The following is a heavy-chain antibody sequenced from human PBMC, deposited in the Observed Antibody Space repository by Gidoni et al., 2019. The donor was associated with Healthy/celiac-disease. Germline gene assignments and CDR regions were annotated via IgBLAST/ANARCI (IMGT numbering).Heavy chain of an antibody. CDR1: GFTFSSYA. D-gene: IGHD3-22*01. Sequence: EVQLLESGGGLVQPGGSLRLSCAASGFTFSSYAMSWVRQAPGKGLEWVSAISGSGGNTYYADSVKGRFTISRDNSKNTLYLQMNSLRAEDTAVYYCAKVDYYDSSGYYTNWGQGTLVTVSS. CDR3: AKVDYYDSSGYYTN. V-gene: IGHV3-23*01. CDR2: ISGSGGNT. J-gene: IGHJ4*02.